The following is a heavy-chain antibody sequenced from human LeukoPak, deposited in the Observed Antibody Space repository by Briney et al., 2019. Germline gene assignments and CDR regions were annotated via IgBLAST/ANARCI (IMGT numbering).Heavy chain of an antibody. CDR3: ARSYDSSGYYVYFDY. Sequence: GASVKVSCKASGYTFTGYYMHWVRQAPGQGLEWMGWISAYNGNTNYAQKLQGRVTMTTDTSTSTAYMELRSLRSDDTAVYYCARSYDSSGYYVYFDYWGQGTLVTVSS. D-gene: IGHD3-22*01. CDR2: ISAYNGNT. J-gene: IGHJ4*02. CDR1: GYTFTGYY. V-gene: IGHV1-18*04.